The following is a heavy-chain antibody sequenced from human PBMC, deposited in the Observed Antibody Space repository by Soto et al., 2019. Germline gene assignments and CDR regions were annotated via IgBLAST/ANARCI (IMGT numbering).Heavy chain of an antibody. Sequence: GGSLRLSCAASGFTFSSYAMHWVRQAPGKGLEWVAVISYDGSNKYYADSVKGRFTISRDNSKNTLYLQMNSLRAEDTAVYYCARAYVRVMLVHLVDYWGQGTLVTVSS. CDR1: GFTFSSYA. J-gene: IGHJ4*02. V-gene: IGHV3-30-3*01. CDR3: ARAYVRVMLVHLVDY. D-gene: IGHD1-1*01. CDR2: ISYDGSNK.